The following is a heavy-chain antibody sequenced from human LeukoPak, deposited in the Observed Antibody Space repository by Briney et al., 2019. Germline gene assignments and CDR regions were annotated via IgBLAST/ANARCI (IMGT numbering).Heavy chain of an antibody. Sequence: SETLSLTCTVSGGSISSHCWSWIRQPPGKGLEWIGYIYYSGSTNYNPSLKSRVTISVDTSKNQFSLKLSSVTAADTAVYYCARDTYYYDNSGYRAYYYMDVWGKGTTVTVSS. J-gene: IGHJ6*03. V-gene: IGHV4-59*11. D-gene: IGHD3-22*01. CDR1: GGSISSHC. CDR2: IYYSGST. CDR3: ARDTYYYDNSGYRAYYYMDV.